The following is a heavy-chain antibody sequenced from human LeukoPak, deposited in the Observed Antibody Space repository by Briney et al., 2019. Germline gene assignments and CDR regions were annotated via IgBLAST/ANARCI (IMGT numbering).Heavy chain of an antibody. Sequence: GGSLRLSCAASIFTFSSYAMSWVRQAPGKGLEWVSAISGSGGSTYYADSVKGRFTISRDNSKNTLYLQMNSLRAEDTAVYYCARDVPDSGNYYPDAFDIWGQGTMVTVSS. D-gene: IGHD3-10*01. J-gene: IGHJ3*02. CDR2: ISGSGGST. CDR1: IFTFSSYA. V-gene: IGHV3-23*01. CDR3: ARDVPDSGNYYPDAFDI.